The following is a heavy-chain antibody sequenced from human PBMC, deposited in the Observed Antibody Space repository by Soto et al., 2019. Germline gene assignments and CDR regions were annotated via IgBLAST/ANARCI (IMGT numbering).Heavy chain of an antibody. CDR1: GYTLTELS. CDR3: ATVYYYDSSGPKGAFDI. CDR2: FDPEDGET. D-gene: IGHD3-22*01. V-gene: IGHV1-24*01. J-gene: IGHJ3*02. Sequence: ASVKVSCKVSGYTLTELSMHWVRPAPGKGLEWMGGFDPEDGETIYAQKFQGRVTMTEDTSTDTAYMELSSLRSEDTAVYYCATVYYYDSSGPKGAFDIWGQGTMVTVSS.